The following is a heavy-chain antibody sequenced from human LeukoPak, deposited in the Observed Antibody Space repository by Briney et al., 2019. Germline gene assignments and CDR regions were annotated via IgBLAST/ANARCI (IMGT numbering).Heavy chain of an antibody. CDR2: IYYSGST. Sequence: SETLSLTCTVSGGSISNYYWTWIRQPPGKGLEWIGYIYYSGSTNYNPSLKSRVTISVDTSKNQFSLKLSSVTAADTAVYYCAREGHYYDSSGQDYWGQGTLVTVSS. CDR3: AREGHYYDSSGQDY. J-gene: IGHJ4*02. V-gene: IGHV4-59*01. CDR1: GGSISNYY. D-gene: IGHD3-22*01.